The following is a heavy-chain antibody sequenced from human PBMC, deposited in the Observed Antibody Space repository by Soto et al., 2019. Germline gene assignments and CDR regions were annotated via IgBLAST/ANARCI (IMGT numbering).Heavy chain of an antibody. Sequence: QVQLVQSGAEVKKPGSSVKVSCKASGGTFSSYAISWVRQAPGQGLEWMGGIIPIFGTANYAQMFQGRVTITADESTSTAYMELSSLRSEDTAVYYCASPAHIVGATGYFQHWGQGTLVTVSS. CDR1: GGTFSSYA. J-gene: IGHJ1*01. V-gene: IGHV1-69*01. D-gene: IGHD1-26*01. CDR3: ASPAHIVGATGYFQH. CDR2: IIPIFGTA.